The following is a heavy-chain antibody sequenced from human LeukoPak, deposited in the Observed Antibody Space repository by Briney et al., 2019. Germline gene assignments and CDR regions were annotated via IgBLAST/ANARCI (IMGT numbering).Heavy chain of an antibody. CDR2: IYYSGST. J-gene: IGHJ4*02. CDR1: GGSISSSSYY. CDR3: ARETAIAAAPEDFDY. V-gene: IGHV4-39*07. Sequence: PSETLSLTCTVSGGSISSSSYYWGWIRQPPGKGLEWIGSIYYSGSTYYNPSLKSRVTISVDTSKNQFSLKLSSVTAADTAVYYCARETAIAAAPEDFDYWGQGTLVTVSS. D-gene: IGHD6-13*01.